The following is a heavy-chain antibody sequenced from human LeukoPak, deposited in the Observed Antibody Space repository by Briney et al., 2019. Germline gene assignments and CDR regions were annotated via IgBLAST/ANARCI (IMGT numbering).Heavy chain of an antibody. D-gene: IGHD3-22*01. CDR1: GFTFSSYE. Sequence: AGGSLRLSCAASGFTFSSYEMNWVRQAPGKGLKWVSYISSSGSTIYYADSVKGRFTISRDNAKNSLYLQMNSLRAEDTAVYYCARNTYSDYYDSSGYSPGDFDYWGQGTLVTVSS. J-gene: IGHJ4*02. V-gene: IGHV3-48*03. CDR2: ISSSGSTI. CDR3: ARNTYSDYYDSSGYSPGDFDY.